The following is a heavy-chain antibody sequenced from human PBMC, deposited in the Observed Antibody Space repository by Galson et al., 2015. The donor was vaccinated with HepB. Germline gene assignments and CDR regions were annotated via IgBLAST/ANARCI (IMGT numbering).Heavy chain of an antibody. D-gene: IGHD3-22*01. CDR2: INTNTGNP. V-gene: IGHV7-4-1*02. CDR1: GYTFTSYA. Sequence: SVKVSCKASGYTFTSYAMNWVRQAPGQGLEWMGWINTNTGNPTYAQGFTGRFVFSLDTSVSTAYLHISSLKAEDTAVYYCARGAAPLYYYDSSGYYYEFDYWGQGTLVTVSS. J-gene: IGHJ4*02. CDR3: ARGAAPLYYYDSSGYYYEFDY.